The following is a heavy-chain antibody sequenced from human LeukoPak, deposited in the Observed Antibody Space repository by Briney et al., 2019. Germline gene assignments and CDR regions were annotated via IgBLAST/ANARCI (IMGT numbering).Heavy chain of an antibody. Sequence: SETLSLTCTVSNGSISSNYWSWFRQLPGKGLEWIGYIYYSGSTNYNPSLRSRVTISVDTSKNQFSLKLSSVTAADTAVYYCAKYDYANNWFDPWGQGTLVTVSS. J-gene: IGHJ5*02. CDR2: IYYSGST. V-gene: IGHV4-59*08. CDR3: AKYDYANNWFDP. CDR1: NGSISSNY. D-gene: IGHD3-16*01.